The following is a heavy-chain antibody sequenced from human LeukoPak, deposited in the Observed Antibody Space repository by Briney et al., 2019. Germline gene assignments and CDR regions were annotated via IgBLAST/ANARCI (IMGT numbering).Heavy chain of an antibody. V-gene: IGHV4-4*07. J-gene: IGHJ2*01. CDR1: GASISSYY. D-gene: IGHD2-21*01. CDR2: LYTSEST. Sequence: SETLSLTCTVSGASISSYYWSWIRQPAGKGLEWIGRLYTSESTNYNPSFESRVTMSVDTSKNQLSLTLTSVTAADTAVYYCARAKLVQIPYFYFDLWGRGTLVTVYS. CDR3: ARAKLVQIPYFYFDL.